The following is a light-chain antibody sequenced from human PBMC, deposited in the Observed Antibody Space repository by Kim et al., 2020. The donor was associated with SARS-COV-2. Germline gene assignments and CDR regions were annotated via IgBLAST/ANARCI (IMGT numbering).Light chain of an antibody. V-gene: IGKV3-20*01. CDR2: ATS. CDR3: QHSVASPYT. J-gene: IGKJ2*01. Sequence: EIELTQSPGTVSLSPGEGATLSCRTSQTVSSKSLAWYQQKPGQAPRLVIYATSGRAAGIPDRFSGSGSGTDFTLTISRLEPEDFAVYYCQHSVASPYTFGQGTRLEI. CDR1: QTVSSKS.